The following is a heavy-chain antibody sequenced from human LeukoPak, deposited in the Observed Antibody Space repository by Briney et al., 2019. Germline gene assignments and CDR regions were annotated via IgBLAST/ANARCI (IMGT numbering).Heavy chain of an antibody. CDR3: ARRSSYYYFDY. D-gene: IGHD6-13*01. J-gene: IGHJ4*02. V-gene: IGHV3-74*01. Sequence: GGSLRLSCAASGFTFSSYWMHWVRQAQGQGLVWVSHINGDGSSTNYADSVRGRFTISRDNAKNPLYLQMNSLRAEDTAVYCYARRSSYYYFDYWGQGTLVTVSS. CDR2: INGDGSST. CDR1: GFTFSSYW.